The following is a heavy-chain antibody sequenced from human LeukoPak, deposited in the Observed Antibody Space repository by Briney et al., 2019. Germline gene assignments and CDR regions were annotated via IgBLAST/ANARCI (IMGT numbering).Heavy chain of an antibody. J-gene: IGHJ4*02. Sequence: SETLSLTCAVYGGSFSGYYWSWIRQPPGKGLEWIGEINHSGSTNYDPSLKSRVTISVDTSKNQFSLKLSSVTAADTAVYYCARRGYDSSGYYALGYWGQGTLVTVSS. CDR3: ARRGYDSSGYYALGY. D-gene: IGHD3-22*01. CDR2: INHSGST. V-gene: IGHV4-34*01. CDR1: GGSFSGYY.